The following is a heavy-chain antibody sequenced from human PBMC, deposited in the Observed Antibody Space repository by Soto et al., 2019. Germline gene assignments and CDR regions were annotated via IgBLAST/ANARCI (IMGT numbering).Heavy chain of an antibody. V-gene: IGHV3-30*18. CDR1: GFTFSSYG. J-gene: IGHJ6*02. D-gene: IGHD3-16*02. CDR2: ISYDGSNK. CDR3: AKDPLDPPYCYYYGMDV. Sequence: QVQLVESGGGVVQPGRSLRLSCAASGFTFSSYGMHWVRQAPGKGLEWVAVISYDGSNKYYADSVKGRFTISRDNSKNTLYLQMNSLRAEDTAVYYCAKDPLDPPYCYYYGMDVWCQGTTVTVSS.